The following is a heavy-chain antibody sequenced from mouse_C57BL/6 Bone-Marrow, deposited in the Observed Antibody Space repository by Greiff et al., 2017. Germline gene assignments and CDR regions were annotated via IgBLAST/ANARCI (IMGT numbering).Heavy chain of an antibody. Sequence: QVQLQQPGAELVKPGASVKMSCKASGYTFTSYWITWVKQRPGQGLEWIGDIYPGSGSTNYNAKFKSKATLTVDTSSSTAYMQLSSLTSEDSAVYYCARRTTVVAPYYYAMDYWGQGTSVTVSS. J-gene: IGHJ4*01. CDR1: GYTFTSYW. V-gene: IGHV1-55*01. CDR2: IYPGSGST. D-gene: IGHD1-1*01. CDR3: ARRTTVVAPYYYAMDY.